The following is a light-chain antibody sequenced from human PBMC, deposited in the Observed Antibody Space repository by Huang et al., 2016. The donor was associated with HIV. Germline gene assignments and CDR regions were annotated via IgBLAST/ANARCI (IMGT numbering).Light chain of an antibody. V-gene: IGKV1-5*03. J-gene: IGKJ1*01. Sequence: DIQMTQSPSTLSASVGDTVTITCRASQNIDKWLAWYQQKPGKAPKALIYRASSLESGVPSRFSGGGSGTEFTLTISSLQPDDFATYYCQQYNTYSRTFGQGTKVEIK. CDR1: QNIDKW. CDR3: QQYNTYSRT. CDR2: RAS.